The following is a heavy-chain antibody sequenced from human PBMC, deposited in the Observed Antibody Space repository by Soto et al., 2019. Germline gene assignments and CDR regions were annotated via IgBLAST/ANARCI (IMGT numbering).Heavy chain of an antibody. CDR1: VFTFSSYA. Sequence: WGSLRLSCASSVFTFSSYAMSWVRQAPGKGLEWVSAISGSGGSTYYADSVKGRFTISRDNSKNTLYLQMNSLRAEDTAVYYCAKGHGGNSGFDYWGQGTMVTVSS. D-gene: IGHD2-21*02. CDR2: ISGSGGST. J-gene: IGHJ4*02. V-gene: IGHV3-23*01. CDR3: AKGHGGNSGFDY.